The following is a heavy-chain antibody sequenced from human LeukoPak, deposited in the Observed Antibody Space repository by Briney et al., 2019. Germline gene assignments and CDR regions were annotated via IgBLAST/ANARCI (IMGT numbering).Heavy chain of an antibody. CDR1: GFTVSSNY. J-gene: IGHJ4*02. D-gene: IGHD1/OR15-1a*01. CDR2: ISGSGSST. CDR3: AKDRYGADGTSHEY. V-gene: IGHV3-23*01. Sequence: GGSLRLSCAASGFTVSSNYMSWVRQAPGKGLEWVSGISGSGSSTYYADSVEGRFTISRDNSKNTLYLQMNSLRAEDTAVYYCAKDRYGADGTSHEYWGQGTLVTVSS.